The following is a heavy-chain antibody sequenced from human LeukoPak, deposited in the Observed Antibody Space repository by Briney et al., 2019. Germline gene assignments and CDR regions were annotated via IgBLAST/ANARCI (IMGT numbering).Heavy chain of an antibody. V-gene: IGHV3-30-3*01. CDR3: AGEAYSSSWTAEYFQH. J-gene: IGHJ1*01. D-gene: IGHD6-13*01. Sequence: GGSLRLSCAASGFTFSSYAMHWVRQAPGKGLEWVAVISYDGSNKYYADSVKGRFTISRDNSKNTLYLQMNSLRAEDTAVYYCAGEAYSSSWTAEYFQHWGQGTLVTVSS. CDR2: ISYDGSNK. CDR1: GFTFSSYA.